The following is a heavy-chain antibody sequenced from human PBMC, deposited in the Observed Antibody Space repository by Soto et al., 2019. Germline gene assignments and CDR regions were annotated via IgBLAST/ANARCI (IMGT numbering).Heavy chain of an antibody. D-gene: IGHD6-19*01. CDR3: ARDKTVAGPRGPSRSYYDYYGMDV. CDR1: GYTFTSFG. V-gene: IGHV1-18*01. CDR2: ISAYNGNT. Sequence: VQLVQSGPEVKKPGASVKVSCKASGYTFTSFGITWVRRAPGQGLEWMGWISAYNGNTNYPQKVQGRVTMTTDTSTSTAYMELRSLRSDDTAVYYCARDKTVAGPRGPSRSYYDYYGMDVWGQGTTVTVSS. J-gene: IGHJ6*01.